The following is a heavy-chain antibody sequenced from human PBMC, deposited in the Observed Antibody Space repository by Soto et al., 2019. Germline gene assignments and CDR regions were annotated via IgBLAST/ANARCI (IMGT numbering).Heavy chain of an antibody. CDR2: ISAYNGNT. D-gene: IGHD3-10*01. J-gene: IGHJ6*02. CDR3: SSLMVRGFIGMDA. CDR1: GYTFTSYG. V-gene: IGHV1-18*01. Sequence: QVQLVQSGAEVKKPGASVKVSCKASGYTFTSYGISWVRQAPGQGLEWMGWISAYNGNTNYAQQLQGRVTMTTDTSTSTLYMALRSLRSDDTAVYDWSSLMVRGFIGMDAWGQGTTVTVSS.